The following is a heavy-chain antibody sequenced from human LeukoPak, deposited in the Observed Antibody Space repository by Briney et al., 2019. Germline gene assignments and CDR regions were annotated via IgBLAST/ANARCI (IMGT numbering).Heavy chain of an antibody. CDR2: FDPEDGET. CDR3: ARDLREGSGWYEENWFDP. CDR1: GYTLTELS. D-gene: IGHD6-19*01. V-gene: IGHV1-24*01. Sequence: GASVKVSCKVSGYTLTELSMHWVRQAPGKGLEWMGGFDPEDGETIYAQKFQGRVTMTEDTSTDTAYMELRSLRSDDTAVYYCARDLREGSGWYEENWFDPWGQGTLVTVSS. J-gene: IGHJ5*02.